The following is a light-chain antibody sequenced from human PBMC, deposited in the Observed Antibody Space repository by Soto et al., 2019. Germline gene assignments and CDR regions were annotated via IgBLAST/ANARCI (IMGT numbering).Light chain of an antibody. CDR3: QEYNNYWT. CDR2: TAS. CDR1: QTISRW. J-gene: IGKJ1*01. V-gene: IGKV1-5*01. Sequence: IPITHSPSTLSASVLYTVTTTCRASQTISRWLAWYQQKPGKAPRLLIYTASTLESGVPSRFSASGSGTEFTLTISSLHPDDFATYYCQEYNNYWTFGQGTKVDI.